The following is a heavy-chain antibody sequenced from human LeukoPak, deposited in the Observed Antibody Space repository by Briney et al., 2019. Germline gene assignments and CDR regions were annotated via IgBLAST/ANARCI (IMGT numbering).Heavy chain of an antibody. CDR3: ARSSSWDARDFDY. V-gene: IGHV1-18*01. CDR1: GYRFIHSM. D-gene: IGHD6-13*01. Sequence: VKVSRKTLGYRFIHSMTSWVRHAPGQGLGWQGRINTVNSNPEIEQKFQDRVTVTTDKSTATAYMELKNLTSDDTAVYYSARSSSWDARDFDYWGQGTLVTVSS. CDR2: INTVNSNP. J-gene: IGHJ4*02.